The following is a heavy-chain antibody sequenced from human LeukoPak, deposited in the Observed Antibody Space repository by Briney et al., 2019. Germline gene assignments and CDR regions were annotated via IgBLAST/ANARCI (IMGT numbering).Heavy chain of an antibody. CDR1: GFTFSSYS. D-gene: IGHD6-19*01. CDR2: ISSSSSYI. V-gene: IGHV3-21*01. J-gene: IGHJ4*02. CDR3: ARDLIAVVGRGIGYFDY. Sequence: GGSLRLSCAASGFTFSSYSMNWVRQAPGKGLEWVSSISSSSSYIYYADSVKGRFTISRDNAKNSLYLQMNSLRAEDTAVYYCARDLIAVVGRGIGYFDYWGQGALVTVSS.